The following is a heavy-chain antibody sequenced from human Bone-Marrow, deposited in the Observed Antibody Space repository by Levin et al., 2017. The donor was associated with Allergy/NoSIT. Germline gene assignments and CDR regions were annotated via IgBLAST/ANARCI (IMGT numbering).Heavy chain of an antibody. D-gene: IGHD3-22*01. J-gene: IGHJ3*01. CDR2: ISHDETSI. CDR1: GSMFSSYV. Sequence: PGGSLRLSCVVSGSMFSSYVLHWVRQAPGKGLEWVAVISHDETSIIYADSVKGRFTISKDNSRNTLYLQMNSLRHEDTAVYYCATAGRTSGYADAFEFWGPGTMVTVSS. V-gene: IGHV3-30*03. CDR3: ATAGRTSGYADAFEF.